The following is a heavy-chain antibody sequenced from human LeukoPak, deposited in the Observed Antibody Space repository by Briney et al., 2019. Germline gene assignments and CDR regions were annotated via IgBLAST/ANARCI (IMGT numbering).Heavy chain of an antibody. CDR1: GYSFTSYW. CDR3: ARSDYYGSGLFDI. Sequence: GESLKISCKGSGYSFTSYWIGWVRQMPGKGLEWVGIIYRGDSDTRYTASLQGQVTISADKSNSTAYLQWSSLKASDTAMYYCARSDYYGSGLFDIWGQGTMVTVSS. D-gene: IGHD3-10*01. CDR2: IYRGDSDT. V-gene: IGHV5-51*01. J-gene: IGHJ3*02.